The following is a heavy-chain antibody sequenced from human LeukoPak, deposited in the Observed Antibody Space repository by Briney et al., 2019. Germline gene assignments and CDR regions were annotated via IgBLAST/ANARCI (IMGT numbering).Heavy chain of an antibody. CDR3: ARQESDYDFWSGPGGGAFDI. CDR1: GGSISSSSYY. D-gene: IGHD3-3*01. Sequence: SETLSLTCTVSGGSISSSSYYWGWIHQPPGKGLEWIGSIYYSGSTYYNPSLKSRVTISVDTSKNQFSLKLSSVTAADTAVYYCARQESDYDFWSGPGGGAFDIWGQGTMITVSS. J-gene: IGHJ3*02. CDR2: IYYSGST. V-gene: IGHV4-39*01.